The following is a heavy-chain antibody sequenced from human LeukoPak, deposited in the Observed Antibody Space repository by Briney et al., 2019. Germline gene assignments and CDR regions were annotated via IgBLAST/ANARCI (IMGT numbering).Heavy chain of an antibody. CDR2: ISAYNGNT. J-gene: IGHJ4*02. Sequence: ASVKVSCKASGYTSTSYGISWVRQAPGQGLEWMGWISAYNGNTNYAQKLQGRVTMTTDTSTSTAYMELRSLRSDDTAVYYCARGRRPSLYYYDSSGYSPYDYWGQGTLVTVSS. D-gene: IGHD3-22*01. CDR1: GYTSTSYG. CDR3: ARGRRPSLYYYDSSGYSPYDY. V-gene: IGHV1-18*01.